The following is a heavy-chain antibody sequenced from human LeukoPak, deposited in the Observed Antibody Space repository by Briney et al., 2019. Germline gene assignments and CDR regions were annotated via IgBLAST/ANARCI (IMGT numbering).Heavy chain of an antibody. D-gene: IGHD4-23*01. V-gene: IGHV3-66*02. J-gene: IGHJ6*02. CDR3: ASDRAVGKYYYYYGMDV. CDR1: GFTVSSNY. Sequence: GGSLRLSCAASGFTVSSNYMSWVRQAPGKGLEWVSVIYSGGSTYYADSVKGRFTISRDNSKNTLYLQMNSLRAEDTAVYYCASDRAVGKYYYYYGMDVWGQGTTVTVSS. CDR2: IYSGGST.